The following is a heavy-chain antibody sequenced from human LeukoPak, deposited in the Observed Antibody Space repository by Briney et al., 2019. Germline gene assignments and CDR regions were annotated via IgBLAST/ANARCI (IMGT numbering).Heavy chain of an antibody. CDR1: GFTVSSNY. Sequence: GGSLRLSCAASGFTVSSNYMSWVRQAPGKGLEWVSVIYSGGSTYYADSVKGRFNISRDNSKNTLYLQMNSLSAEDTAVYYCARDNWGRPLDYWGQGTLVTVSS. CDR2: IYSGGST. D-gene: IGHD7-27*01. CDR3: ARDNWGRPLDY. J-gene: IGHJ4*02. V-gene: IGHV3-66*01.